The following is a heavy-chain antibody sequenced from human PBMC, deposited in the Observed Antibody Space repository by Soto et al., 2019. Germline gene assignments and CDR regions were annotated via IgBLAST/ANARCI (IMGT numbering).Heavy chain of an antibody. CDR2: SNDSGRT. CDR3: ASVLLYL. Sequence: QVQLQQWGAGLLKPSETLSRTCAVYGVSFSGYYWSWIRQSPGKGLEWIGESNDSGRTNYNPTLTGRVTISVATTKKQVSLNRRCVTAADTAVYDCASVLLYLWGQGTLVTVSS. D-gene: IGHD3-10*01. V-gene: IGHV4-34*01. CDR1: GVSFSGYY. J-gene: IGHJ4*02.